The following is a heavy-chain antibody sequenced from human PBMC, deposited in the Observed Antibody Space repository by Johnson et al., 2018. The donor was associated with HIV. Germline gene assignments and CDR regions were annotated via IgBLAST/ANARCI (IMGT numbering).Heavy chain of an antibody. J-gene: IGHJ3*02. CDR3: AKEMYGSGWSGRSSDI. V-gene: IGHV3-15*01. CDR2: IKSKTDGGTT. CDR1: GFTFSNAW. D-gene: IGHD6-19*01. Sequence: VQLVESGGGLVKPGGSLRLSCAASGFTFSNAWMSWVRQAPGKGLEWVGRIKSKTDGGTTDYAAPVKGRFTISRDNSKNTLYLQMNSLRAEDTAVYYCAKEMYGSGWSGRSSDIWGQGTMVTVSS.